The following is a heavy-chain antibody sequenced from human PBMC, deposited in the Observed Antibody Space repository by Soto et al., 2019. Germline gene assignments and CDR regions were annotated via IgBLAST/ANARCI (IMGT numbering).Heavy chain of an antibody. CDR3: ARDLTQAGTPGDDFDY. D-gene: IGHD3-9*01. CDR2: INGDGTHT. Sequence: EVQLVESGGGLVQPGGSLRLSCAASGFTFSHYWMHWVRQVPGKGLLWVSRINGDGTHTSYADFVKGRFTISRDNAKNTLPLQMNSLSAEETAVYYCARDLTQAGTPGDDFDYWGQGTLLTVSS. V-gene: IGHV3-74*01. CDR1: GFTFSHYW. J-gene: IGHJ4*02.